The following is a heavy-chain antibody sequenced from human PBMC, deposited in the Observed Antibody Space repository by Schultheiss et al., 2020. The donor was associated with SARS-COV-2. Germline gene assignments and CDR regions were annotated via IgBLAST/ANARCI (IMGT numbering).Heavy chain of an antibody. CDR3: ARRYSGYDWN. D-gene: IGHD5-12*01. V-gene: IGHV4-61*01. J-gene: IGHJ4*02. Sequence: SETLSLTCAVSGGSVSSSSNYWSWIRQPPGKGLEWIGYIYYSGSTNYNPSLKSRVTISVDTSKNQFSLKLSSVTAADTAVYYCARRYSGYDWNWGQGTLVTVSS. CDR2: IYYSGST. CDR1: GGSVSSSSNY.